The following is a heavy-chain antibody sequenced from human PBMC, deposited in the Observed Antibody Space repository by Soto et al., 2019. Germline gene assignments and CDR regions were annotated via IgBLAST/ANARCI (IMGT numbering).Heavy chain of an antibody. CDR1: GFTFSSYA. V-gene: IGHV3-23*01. D-gene: IGHD3-22*01. Sequence: GGSLRLSCAASGFTFSSYAMNWVRQAPGKGLEWVSGISYGGGSTNYADSVKGRFTISRDNSKNTLYLQMNSLRGEDTAVYYCAKGESYYYDSSGYWNYWGQGTLVTVSS. CDR2: ISYGGGST. J-gene: IGHJ4*02. CDR3: AKGESYYYDSSGYWNY.